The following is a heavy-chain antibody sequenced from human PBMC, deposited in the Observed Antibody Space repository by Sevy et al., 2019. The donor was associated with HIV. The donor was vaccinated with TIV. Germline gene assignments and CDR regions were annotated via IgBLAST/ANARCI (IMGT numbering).Heavy chain of an antibody. D-gene: IGHD3-10*01. CDR2: ISSGSSYI. Sequence: GGSLRLSCAASEFTFRDYTMNWVRQVPGKGLEWVSSISSGSSYISYADSVKGRFTISRDNAENLLFLQMNSLRAEDTAVYYCVRDQDYYGSGSYDYWGQGTLVTVSS. CDR3: VRDQDYYGSGSYDY. CDR1: EFTFRDYT. V-gene: IGHV3-21*06. J-gene: IGHJ4*02.